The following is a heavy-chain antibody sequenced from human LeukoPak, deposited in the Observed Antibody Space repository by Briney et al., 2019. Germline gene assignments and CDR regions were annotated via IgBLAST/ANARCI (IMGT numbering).Heavy chain of an antibody. CDR3: ARGFYSPHY. V-gene: IGHV4-59*01. CDR1: GGSISSDY. D-gene: IGHD4-11*01. CDR2: IYYSGRT. Sequence: TSETLSLTCTVSGGSISSDYWSWIRQPPGKGLEWIGYIYYSGRTYYNPSLKSRITISVDTSKNQFSLKLSSVTAADTAVYYCARGFYSPHYWGQGTLVSVSS. J-gene: IGHJ4*02.